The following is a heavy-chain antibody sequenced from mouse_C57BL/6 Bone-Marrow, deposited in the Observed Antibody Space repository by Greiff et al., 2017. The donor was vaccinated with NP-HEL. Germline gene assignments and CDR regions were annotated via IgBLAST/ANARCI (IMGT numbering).Heavy chain of an antibody. V-gene: IGHV1-55*01. CDR2: IYPGSGST. D-gene: IGHD1-1*01. J-gene: IGHJ1*03. Sequence: VQLQQSGAELVKPGASVKMSCKASGYTFTSYWITWVKQRPGQGLEWIGDIYPGSGSTNYNEKFKSKATLTVDTSSSTAYMQLSSLTSEDSAVYYCAISYYYGSSDDWYFDVWGTGTTVTVSS. CDR1: GYTFTSYW. CDR3: AISYYYGSSDDWYFDV.